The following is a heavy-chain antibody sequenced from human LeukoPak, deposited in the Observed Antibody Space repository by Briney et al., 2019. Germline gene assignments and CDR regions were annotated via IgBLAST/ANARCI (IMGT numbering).Heavy chain of an antibody. V-gene: IGHV1-18*01. CDR2: ISAYNGNT. J-gene: IGHJ5*02. CDR3: ARDPTLIPKRVNWFDP. D-gene: IGHD4-17*01. CDR1: GYTFTSYG. Sequence: PRASVKVSCKASGYTFTSYGISWVRQAPGQGLEWMGWISAYNGNTNYAQKLQGRVTMTTDTSTSTAYMELRSLRSDDTAVYYCARDPTLIPKRVNWFDPWGQGTLVTVSS.